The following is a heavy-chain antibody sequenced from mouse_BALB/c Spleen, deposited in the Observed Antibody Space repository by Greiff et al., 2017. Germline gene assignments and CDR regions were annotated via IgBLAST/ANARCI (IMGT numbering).Heavy chain of an antibody. CDR3: ARLDGFYAMDY. CDR2: ISSGSSTI. Sequence: EVQGVESGGGLVQPGGSRKLSCAASGFTFSSFGMHWVRQAPEKGLEWVAYISSGSSTIYYSDTVKGRFTISRDNPKNTLFLQMTSLSSEDTAMYYCARLDGFYAMDYWGQGTSVTVSS. CDR1: GFTFSSFG. V-gene: IGHV5-17*02. J-gene: IGHJ4*01. D-gene: IGHD2-3*01.